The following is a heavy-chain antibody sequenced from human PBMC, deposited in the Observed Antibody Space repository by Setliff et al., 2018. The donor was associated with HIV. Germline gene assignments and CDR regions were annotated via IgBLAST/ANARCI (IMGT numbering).Heavy chain of an antibody. D-gene: IGHD2-21*02. CDR2: IYHSGST. V-gene: IGHV4-38-2*02. J-gene: IGHJ6*02. CDR1: GYSISSGYY. CDR3: ARAMRGVVVTNMYYYYGMDV. Sequence: SETLSLTCTVSGYSISSGYYWGWIRQPPGKGLEWIGSIYHSGSTYYNPSLKSRVTISVDTSKNQFSLKLSSVTAADTAVYYCARAMRGVVVTNMYYYYGMDVWGLGTTVTVSS.